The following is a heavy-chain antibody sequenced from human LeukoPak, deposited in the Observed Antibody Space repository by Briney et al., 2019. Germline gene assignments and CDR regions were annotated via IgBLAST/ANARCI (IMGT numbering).Heavy chain of an antibody. CDR1: GYTFTGYY. J-gene: IGHJ4*02. CDR2: IDPNSGGT. CDR3: ARNIAAAAQDY. Sequence: ASVKVSCKASGYTFTGYYMHWARQAPGQGLEWMGWIDPNSGGTNYAQKFQGRVTTTRDTSINTAYMELSRLRSDDTAVYYCARNIAAAAQDYWGQGTLVTVSS. D-gene: IGHD6-13*01. V-gene: IGHV1-2*02.